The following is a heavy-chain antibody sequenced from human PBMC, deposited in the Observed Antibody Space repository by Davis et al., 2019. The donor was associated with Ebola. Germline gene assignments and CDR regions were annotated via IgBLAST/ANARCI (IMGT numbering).Heavy chain of an antibody. D-gene: IGHD1-26*01. V-gene: IGHV3-23*01. CDR3: VKDTSNIWFDI. CDR1: GFIFRNYV. J-gene: IGHJ3*02. CDR2: FGTSADT. Sequence: GGSLRLSCETSGFIFRNYVMSWVRQAPGKGLEWVSTFGTSADTYYADSVKGRFTISRDNSKNTLYLQMNGLRVEDTAIYFCVKDTSNIWFDIWGQGTMVTVSS.